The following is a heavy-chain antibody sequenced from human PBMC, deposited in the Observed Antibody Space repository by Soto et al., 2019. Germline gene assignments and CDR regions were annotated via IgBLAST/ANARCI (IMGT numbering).Heavy chain of an antibody. CDR3: AREGRYYDSGGMDV. CDR2: IKQDGSEK. D-gene: IGHD3-22*01. CDR1: GFTFSSYW. Sequence: EVQLVESGGGLVQPGGSLRLSCAASGFTFSSYWMSWVRQAPGKGLEWVANIKQDGSEKYYVDSVKGRFTISRDTAKNSLYLQMNSLRAEDTAVYYCAREGRYYDSGGMDVWGQGTTVTVSS. J-gene: IGHJ6*02. V-gene: IGHV3-7*01.